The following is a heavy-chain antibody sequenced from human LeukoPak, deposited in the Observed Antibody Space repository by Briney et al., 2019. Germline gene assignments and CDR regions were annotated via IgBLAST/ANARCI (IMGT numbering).Heavy chain of an antibody. CDR3: ARERVGYSGYDGSGHYYYYMDV. V-gene: IGHV3-48*03. Sequence: PGGSLRLSCAASGFTFSSYEMNWVRQAPGKGLEWVSYISSSGSTIYYADSVKGRFTISRDNAKNSLYLQMNSLRAEDTAVYYCARERVGYSGYDGSGHYYYYMDVWGKGTTVTISS. J-gene: IGHJ6*03. CDR1: GFTFSSYE. CDR2: ISSSGSTI. D-gene: IGHD5-12*01.